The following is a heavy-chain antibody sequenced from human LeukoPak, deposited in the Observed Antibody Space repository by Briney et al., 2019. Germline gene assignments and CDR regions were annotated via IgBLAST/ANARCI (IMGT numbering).Heavy chain of an antibody. CDR3: ARHVSAVRREPDY. D-gene: IGHD1-14*01. Sequence: SETLSLTCTVSGGSISSYYWSWIRQPPGKGLEWIGYIYYSGSTNYNPSLKSRVTISVDTSKNQFSLKLSSVTAADTAVYYCARHVSAVRREPDYWGQGTLVTVSS. CDR1: GGSISSYY. V-gene: IGHV4-59*08. CDR2: IYYSGST. J-gene: IGHJ4*02.